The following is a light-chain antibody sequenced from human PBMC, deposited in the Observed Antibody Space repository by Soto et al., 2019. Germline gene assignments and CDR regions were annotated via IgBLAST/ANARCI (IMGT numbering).Light chain of an antibody. CDR2: EVS. V-gene: IGLV2-14*01. CDR1: SSDVGGCNC. Sequence: QAVVTQPASVSGSPGQSITISCTGTSSDVGGCNCVSWYQQHPGKAPKLMIYEVSDRPSGVSNRFSGSKSGNTASLTISGLQAEDEADYYCSSFTSTSTYVFGTGTKLTVL. CDR3: SSFTSTSTYV. J-gene: IGLJ1*01.